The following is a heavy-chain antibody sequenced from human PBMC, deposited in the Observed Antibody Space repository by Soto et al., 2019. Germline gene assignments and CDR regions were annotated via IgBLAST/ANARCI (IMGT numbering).Heavy chain of an antibody. V-gene: IGHV1-18*04. D-gene: IGHD2-2*01. J-gene: IGHJ6*02. Sequence: QVKLVQSGAEVKKPGASVKVSCKASGYTFTSYGISWVRQAPGQGLEWMGWISAYNGNTNYAQKLQGRVTMTTDTSTSTAYMELRSLRSDDTAVYYCARYARYCSSTSCSPGYYYYYGMDVWGQGTTVTVSS. CDR3: ARYARYCSSTSCSPGYYYYYGMDV. CDR1: GYTFTSYG. CDR2: ISAYNGNT.